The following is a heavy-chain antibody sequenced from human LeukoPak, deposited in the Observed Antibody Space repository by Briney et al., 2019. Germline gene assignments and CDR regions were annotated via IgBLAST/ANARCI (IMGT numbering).Heavy chain of an antibody. V-gene: IGHV3-66*01. CDR3: ARDSIPYSSGWLDGDY. Sequence: GGSLRLSCAASGFTVSSNYMSWVRQAPGKGLEWVSVIYSGGSTYYADSVKGRFTISRDNAKNSLYLQMNSLRAEDTAVYYCARDSIPYSSGWLDGDYWGQGTLVTVSS. D-gene: IGHD6-19*01. J-gene: IGHJ4*02. CDR1: GFTVSSNY. CDR2: IYSGGST.